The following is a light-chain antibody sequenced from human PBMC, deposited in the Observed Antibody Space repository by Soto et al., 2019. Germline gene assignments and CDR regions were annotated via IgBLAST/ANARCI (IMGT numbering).Light chain of an antibody. CDR3: SSYTSSSYYV. J-gene: IGLJ1*01. Sequence: HSAMNPPASVSWSPGQVITISCTRTNSDVGGYNYVSWYQQHPGKAPKLMIYEVSNRPSGVSNRFSGSKSGNTASLTISGLQAEEEADHYCSSYTSSSYYVFGTGTKVTVL. V-gene: IGLV2-14*01. CDR1: NSDVGGYNY. CDR2: EVS.